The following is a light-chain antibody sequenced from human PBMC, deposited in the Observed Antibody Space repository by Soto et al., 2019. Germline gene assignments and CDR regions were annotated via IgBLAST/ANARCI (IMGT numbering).Light chain of an antibody. CDR3: LLNYGGTQLV. V-gene: IGLV7-43*01. CDR1: SGPVTSGYY. CDR2: STS. J-gene: IGLJ3*02. Sequence: QAVVIQEPSLTVTPGGTVTLTCASSSGPVTSGYYANWFQQKPGQPPRALIYSTSNKHSWTPARFSGSLLGGKAALTLSGVQPEDEADYHCLLNYGGTQLVFGGGTQLTVL.